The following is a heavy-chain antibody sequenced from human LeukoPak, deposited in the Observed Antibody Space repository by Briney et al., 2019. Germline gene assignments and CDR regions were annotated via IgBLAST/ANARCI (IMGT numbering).Heavy chain of an antibody. J-gene: IGHJ4*02. CDR3: AKEYYDSSGYSLDN. CDR1: GFTFSNYA. V-gene: IGHV3-23*01. D-gene: IGHD3-22*01. Sequence: GGSLRLSCAASGFTFSNYAMSWVRQAPGKGLEWISSISGSGSSTYYADSVKGRFTISRDNSKNTLYLQMNSLRAEDTAVYYCAKEYYDSSGYSLDNWGQGTLVTVSS. CDR2: ISGSGSST.